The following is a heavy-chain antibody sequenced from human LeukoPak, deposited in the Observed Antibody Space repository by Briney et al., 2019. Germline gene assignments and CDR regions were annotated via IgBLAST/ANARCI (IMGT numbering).Heavy chain of an antibody. V-gene: IGHV4-59*10. CDR2: IYTSGST. CDR3: ARDGYYYDSSGGGHFDY. Sequence: SETLSLTCAVYGGSFSGYYWSWIRQPAGKGLEWIGRIYTSGSTNYNPSLKSRVTMSVDTSKNQFSLKLSSVTAADTAVYYCARDGYYYDSSGGGHFDYWGQGTLVTVSS. D-gene: IGHD3-22*01. J-gene: IGHJ4*02. CDR1: GGSFSGYY.